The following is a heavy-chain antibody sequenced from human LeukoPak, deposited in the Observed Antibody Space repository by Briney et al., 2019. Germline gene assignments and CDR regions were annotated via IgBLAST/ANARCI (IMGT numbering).Heavy chain of an antibody. CDR3: ARASHDYGDYSHFDY. V-gene: IGHV4-4*02. J-gene: IGHJ4*02. CDR2: IYRSGST. Sequence: SETLSLTCAVSGGSISSSNWWSWVRQPPGKGLEWIGEIYRSGSTNYNPSLQSRVTISVDKSKNQFSLKPSSVTAADTAVYYCARASHDYGDYSHFDYWGQGTLVTVSS. D-gene: IGHD4-17*01. CDR1: GGSISSSNW.